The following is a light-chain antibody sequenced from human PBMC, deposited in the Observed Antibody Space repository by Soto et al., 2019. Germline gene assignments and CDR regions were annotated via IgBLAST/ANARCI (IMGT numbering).Light chain of an antibody. J-gene: IGKJ5*01. CDR3: QQYYAYPIT. Sequence: AIKMTQSPSSFSASTGDTVTITCRASQTIYSYLVWYQQKPGKAPKLLIYDASTLQSGVPSRFSGGGSGTDVTLTISPLQSEDFATYYCQQYYAYPITFGQGTRLEI. CDR2: DAS. V-gene: IGKV1-8*01. CDR1: QTIYSY.